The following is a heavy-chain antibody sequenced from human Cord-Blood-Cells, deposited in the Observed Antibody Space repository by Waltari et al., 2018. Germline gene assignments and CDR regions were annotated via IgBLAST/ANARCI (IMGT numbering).Heavy chain of an antibody. CDR2: INHSGST. CDR1: GGSFSGYS. CDR3: ARGVLGTWYFDL. J-gene: IGHJ2*01. Sequence: QVQLQQWGAGLLKPSETLSLTCAVYGGSFSGYSWSWIRQPPGKGLEWIGEINHSGSTNYNPSLKSRVTISVDTSKNQFSLKLSSVTAADTAVYYCARGVLGTWYFDLWGRGTLVTVSS. V-gene: IGHV4-34*01. D-gene: IGHD7-27*01.